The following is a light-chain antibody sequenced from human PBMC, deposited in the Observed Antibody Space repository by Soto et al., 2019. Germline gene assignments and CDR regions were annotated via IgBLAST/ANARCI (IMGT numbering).Light chain of an antibody. CDR1: HDTSNS. V-gene: IGKV1-16*01. J-gene: IGKJ2*01. Sequence: DIQMTQSPSSLSASVGDRVTITCRASHDTSNSVAWFQQRPGMAPKSLIYGASSLQSGVSSRFSGSGSGTQFTLTISSLQPEDFATYYCQQYSSFPDTFGQGT. CDR3: QQYSSFPDT. CDR2: GAS.